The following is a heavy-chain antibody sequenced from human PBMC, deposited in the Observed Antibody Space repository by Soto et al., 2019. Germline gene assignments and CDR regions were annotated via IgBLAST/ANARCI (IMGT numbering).Heavy chain of an antibody. CDR3: ARGRYSYETIYYKFYYSALDV. CDR1: GGSIRGYY. V-gene: IGHV4-34*01. D-gene: IGHD3-10*01. J-gene: IGHJ6*02. CDR2: INDNGGT. Sequence: PSETLSLTCGVYGGSIRGYYWCWIRQSPGKGLEWIGDINDNGGTNYNPSLKSRVTTSLDTSKKQVSLMVSSVTAADTAVYYCARGRYSYETIYYKFYYSALDVWGQGTTVTVSS.